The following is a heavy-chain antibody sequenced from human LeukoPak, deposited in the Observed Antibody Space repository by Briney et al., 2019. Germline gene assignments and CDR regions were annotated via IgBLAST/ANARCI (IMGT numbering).Heavy chain of an antibody. D-gene: IGHD2-15*01. CDR1: GFTFSGSA. V-gene: IGHV3-73*01. CDR2: IRSRANSYTT. CDR3: TRHSDKYCSGAGCFHYNFYGLDV. Sequence: GGSLKLSCAASGFTFSGSAMHWVRQAHGKGLEWLGRIRSRANSYTTVYAAPVQGRFIISRGDSMNMAYLQMNSLRVEDTAVYYCTRHSDKYCSGAGCFHYNFYGLDVWGQGTTVTVSS. J-gene: IGHJ6*02.